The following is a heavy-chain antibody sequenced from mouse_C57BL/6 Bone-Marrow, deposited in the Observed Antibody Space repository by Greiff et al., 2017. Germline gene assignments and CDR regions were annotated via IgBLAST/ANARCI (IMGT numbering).Heavy chain of an antibody. J-gene: IGHJ2*01. CDR3: ASGTTVVPYCDY. CDR2: IYPGSGST. V-gene: IGHV1-55*01. CDR1: GYTFTSYW. Sequence: QVQLQQPGAELVKPGASVKMSCKASGYTFTSYWITWVKQRPGQGLEWIGDIYPGSGSTNYNEKFKSKATLTVDTSSSTAYMQHSSLTSEDSAVYYCASGTTVVPYCDYWGQGTTLTGTS. D-gene: IGHD1-1*01.